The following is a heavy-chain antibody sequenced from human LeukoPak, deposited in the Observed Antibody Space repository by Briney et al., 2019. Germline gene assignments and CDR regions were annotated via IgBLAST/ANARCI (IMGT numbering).Heavy chain of an antibody. J-gene: IGHJ4*02. CDR2: IIPIFGTA. CDR1: GYTFTSYY. CDR3: ASAITYYYDSSGYYLLDY. Sequence: GASVKVSCKASGYTFTSYYMHWVRQAPGQGLEWMGGIIPIFGTANYAQKFQGRVTITTDESTSTAYMELSSLRSEDTAVYYCASAITYYYDSSGYYLLDYWGQGTLVTVSS. V-gene: IGHV1-69*05. D-gene: IGHD3-22*01.